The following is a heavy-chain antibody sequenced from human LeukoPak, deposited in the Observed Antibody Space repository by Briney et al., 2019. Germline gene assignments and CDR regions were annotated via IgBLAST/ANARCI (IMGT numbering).Heavy chain of an antibody. CDR2: IYYSGST. D-gene: IGHD3-22*01. V-gene: IGHV4-39*07. J-gene: IGHJ3*02. Sequence: PSQTLSLTCTVSGGSISSSSYYWGWIRQPPGKGLEWIGSIYYSGSTYYNPSLKSRVTISVDTSKNQFSLKLSSVTAADTAVYYCARDIPKSRYYDSSGYVFDIWGQGTMVTVSS. CDR3: ARDIPKSRYYDSSGYVFDI. CDR1: GGSISSSSYY.